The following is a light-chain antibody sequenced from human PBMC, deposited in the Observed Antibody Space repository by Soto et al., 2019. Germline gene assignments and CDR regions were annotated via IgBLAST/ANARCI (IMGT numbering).Light chain of an antibody. V-gene: IGKV3D-15*01. CDR2: GAS. CDR1: QSVSSN. Sequence: EIVMTQSPATLSVSPGERATLSCRASQSVSSNLAWYQKKPGQAPRLLIYGASTRATGIPARFSGSGSGTEFTLTINSLQSEDFAVYYCQQYNNWPPLTFGGGTKVEIK. CDR3: QQYNNWPPLT. J-gene: IGKJ4*01.